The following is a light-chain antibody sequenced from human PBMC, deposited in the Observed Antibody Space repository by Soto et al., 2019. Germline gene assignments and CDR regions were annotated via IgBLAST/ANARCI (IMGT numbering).Light chain of an antibody. CDR2: FAS. J-gene: IGKJ4*01. CDR1: QSISKN. CDR3: QHYNKWPLT. Sequence: EIVMTQSPAALSVSPGDKVTLSCRASQSISKNLAWYQQKPGQAPRLLIYFASTRATGIPARFSGSGSGTEFSLTISSLQSEDLGLYYCQHYNKWPLTFGGGTKVETK. V-gene: IGKV3-15*01.